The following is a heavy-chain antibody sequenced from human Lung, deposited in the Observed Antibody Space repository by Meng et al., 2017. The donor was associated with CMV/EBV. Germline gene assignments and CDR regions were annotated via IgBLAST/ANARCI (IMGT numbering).Heavy chain of an antibody. CDR1: GFAFSDYY. V-gene: IGHV3-11*01. J-gene: IGHJ4*02. CDR3: QTDYYDSSGYYYSGH. D-gene: IGHD3-22*01. Sequence: GESXKISCAASGFAFSDYYMNWIRQAPGKGLEWVSYISDSGSTIYYADSVKGRFTISRDNAENLLYLQMRNLKAEDTAVYYCQTDYYDSSGYYYSGHWGQGALVTVSS. CDR2: ISDSGSTI.